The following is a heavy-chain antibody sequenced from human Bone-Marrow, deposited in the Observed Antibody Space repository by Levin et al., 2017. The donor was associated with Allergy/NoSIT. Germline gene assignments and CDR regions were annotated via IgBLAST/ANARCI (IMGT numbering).Heavy chain of an antibody. CDR2: IFHTGST. CDR1: GGSISSSNW. V-gene: IGHV4-4*02. J-gene: IGHJ4*02. D-gene: IGHD5-12*01. CDR3: ARVSIFHGYTGYGSEPSLED. Sequence: SETLSLTCDVSGGSISSSNWWSWFRQPPGKGLEWIGEIFHTGSTNSNPSLESRVTVSVDKSKDQFSLKLTSVTAADTAVYSCARVSIFHGYTGYGSEPSLEDWGPGTLVTVSS.